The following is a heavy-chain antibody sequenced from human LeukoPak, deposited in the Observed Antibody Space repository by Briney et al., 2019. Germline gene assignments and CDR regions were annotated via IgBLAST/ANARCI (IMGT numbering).Heavy chain of an antibody. CDR1: GYTFTSYH. J-gene: IGHJ4*02. CDR2: INPSGGST. D-gene: IGHD3-22*01. CDR3: AKVSLYDSSGTHFDH. V-gene: IGHV1-46*01. Sequence: ASVKVSCKASGYTFTSYHMHWVRQAPGQGLEWMGIINPSGGSTSYAQKFQGRVTMTRDTSTSTVYMELSSLRSEDTAVYYCAKVSLYDSSGTHFDHWGQGTLVTVSS.